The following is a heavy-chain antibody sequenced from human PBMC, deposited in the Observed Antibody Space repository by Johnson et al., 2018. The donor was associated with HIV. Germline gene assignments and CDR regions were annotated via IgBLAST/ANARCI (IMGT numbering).Heavy chain of an antibody. V-gene: IGHV3-23*01. CDR2: ILGRGGST. Sequence: VQLMESGGGLVQPGGSLGLSCAASGFTFSNYAVSWVRQAPGKGLEWVSVILGRGGSTYYADSLKGRFTISRDNSKNTLYLQMNSLRAEDTALYYCAKDRSTGWYPAFDIWGQGTMVTVSS. CDR3: AKDRSTGWYPAFDI. CDR1: GFTFSNYA. D-gene: IGHD6-19*01. J-gene: IGHJ3*02.